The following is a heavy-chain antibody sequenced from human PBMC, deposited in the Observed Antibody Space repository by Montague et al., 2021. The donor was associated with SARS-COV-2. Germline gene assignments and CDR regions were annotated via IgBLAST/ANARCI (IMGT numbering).Heavy chain of an antibody. J-gene: IGHJ6*02. CDR3: ARDTRIAMLVVVTRYGLDV. CDR1: GGSISSSSCH. D-gene: IGHD3-22*01. V-gene: IGHV4-39*07. CDR2: IYYTGST. Sequence: SETLSLTCTVSGGSISSSSCHWGWIREPPGKGLEWIGSIYYTGSTYYXSCVKSRVTISVDTSKNQFSLKLSSVTAADTAVYYCARDTRIAMLVVVTRYGLDVWGQGTTVTVSS.